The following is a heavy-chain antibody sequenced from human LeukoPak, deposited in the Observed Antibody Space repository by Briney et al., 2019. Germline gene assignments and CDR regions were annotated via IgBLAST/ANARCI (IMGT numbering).Heavy chain of an antibody. J-gene: IGHJ4*02. CDR2: IYTSGST. CDR1: GGSISSGSYY. V-gene: IGHV4-61*02. D-gene: IGHD3-10*01. CDR3: ASGGTTYVFDY. Sequence: SQTLSLTCTVSGGSISSGSYYWSWIRQPAGKGLEWIGRIYTSGSTNYNPSLKSRVTISVDTSKNQFSLKLTSVTAADTAVYYCASGGTTYVFDYWGQGTLVTVSS.